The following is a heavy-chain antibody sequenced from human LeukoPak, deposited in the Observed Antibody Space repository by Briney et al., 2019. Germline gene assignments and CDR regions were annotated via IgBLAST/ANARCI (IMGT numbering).Heavy chain of an antibody. Sequence: SVKVSCKASGGTFSSYAISWVRQAPGQGLEWMGGIIPNFGTANYAQKFQGRVTITADESTSTAYMELSSLRSEDTAVYYCARDRGKVVPAADDAFDIWGQGTMVTVSS. J-gene: IGHJ3*02. CDR3: ARDRGKVVPAADDAFDI. CDR2: IIPNFGTA. D-gene: IGHD2-2*01. V-gene: IGHV1-69*01. CDR1: GGTFSSYA.